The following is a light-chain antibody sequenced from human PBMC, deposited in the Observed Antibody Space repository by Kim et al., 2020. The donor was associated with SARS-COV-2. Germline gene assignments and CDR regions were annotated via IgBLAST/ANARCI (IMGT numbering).Light chain of an antibody. CDR1: SSDIGGYNY. Sequence: QSALTQPPSASGSPGQSVTISCTGTSSDIGGYNYVSWYQQQPGKAPKLVIYAVTKRPSGVPDRFSGSKSGNTASLTVSGLRAEDEADYYCSSYAGSNNYVFGIGTKVTVL. V-gene: IGLV2-8*01. CDR3: SSYAGSNNYV. CDR2: AVT. J-gene: IGLJ1*01.